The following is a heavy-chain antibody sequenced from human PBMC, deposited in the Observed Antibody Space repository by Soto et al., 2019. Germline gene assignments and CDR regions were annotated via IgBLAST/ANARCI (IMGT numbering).Heavy chain of an antibody. V-gene: IGHV2-5*02. CDR3: AHSASVTTYVQH. Sequence: SGPTLVNPTQTLTLTCTFSGFSLSATGVGVGWIRQPPGKALEWLALIYWDDDKRYRPSLKSRLTITKDTSKNQVVLTMTNMDLVDTGTYYCAHSASVTTYVQHWGQGTLVTVSS. J-gene: IGHJ1*01. D-gene: IGHD4-17*01. CDR1: GFSLSATGVG. CDR2: IYWDDDK.